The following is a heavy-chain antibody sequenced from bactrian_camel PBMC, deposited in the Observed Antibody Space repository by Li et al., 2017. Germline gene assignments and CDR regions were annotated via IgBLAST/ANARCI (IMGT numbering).Heavy chain of an antibody. CDR1: AYAYNDDC. Sequence: VQLVESGGGSVQAGGSLRLSCAASAYAYNDDCMGWFRQAPGKEREAVADIDMYGTRNYADSVKGRFGISQEKNILYLLMNNLRDEDTAMYYCAAPRRYGTCPAANGENYWGRGTQVTVS. D-gene: IGHD3*01. V-gene: IGHV3S53*01. CDR3: AAPRRYGTCPAANGENY. CDR2: IDMYGTR. J-gene: IGHJ4*01.